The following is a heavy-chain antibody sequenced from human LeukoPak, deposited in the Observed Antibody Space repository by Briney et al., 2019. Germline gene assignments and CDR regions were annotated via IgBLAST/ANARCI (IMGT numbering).Heavy chain of an antibody. Sequence: PGGSLRLSCAASGFTFSRYGMHWVRQAPGKGLEWVAFIRYDGSNTYYAGSVKGRFTISRDNSKNTLYLQVNSLRAEDTAVYYCAKGSGYSYGYWLDYWGQGTLVTVSS. CDR3: AKGSGYSYGYWLDY. J-gene: IGHJ4*02. CDR1: GFTFSRYG. V-gene: IGHV3-30*02. D-gene: IGHD5-18*01. CDR2: IRYDGSNT.